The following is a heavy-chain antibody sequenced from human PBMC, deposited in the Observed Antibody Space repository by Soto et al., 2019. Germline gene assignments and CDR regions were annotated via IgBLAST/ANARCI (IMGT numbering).Heavy chain of an antibody. CDR1: GFTFSSYG. J-gene: IGHJ3*02. Sequence: GGSLRLSCAASGFTFSSYGMHWVRQAPGKGLEWVAVIWYDGSNKYYADSVKGRFTISRDNSKNTLYLQMNSLRAEDTAVYYCARDFEYNDYGDYVDAFDIWGQGTMVTVSS. D-gene: IGHD4-17*01. V-gene: IGHV3-33*01. CDR3: ARDFEYNDYGDYVDAFDI. CDR2: IWYDGSNK.